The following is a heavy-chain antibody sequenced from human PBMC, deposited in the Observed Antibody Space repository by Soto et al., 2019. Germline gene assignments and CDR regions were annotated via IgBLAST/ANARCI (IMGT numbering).Heavy chain of an antibody. V-gene: IGHV3-11*01. CDR1: GFTFSDFY. D-gene: IGHD3-10*01. Sequence: PGGSLRLSCATSGFTFSDFYMSWVRQAPGKGPEWVSYISDDGYTIYYADSVKGRFTISRDNAKNSLDLQMTNLRAEDTAVYYCAKPLSPFSGSYIDYWAQGTLVTVSS. CDR2: ISDDGYTI. CDR3: AKPLSPFSGSYIDY. J-gene: IGHJ4*02.